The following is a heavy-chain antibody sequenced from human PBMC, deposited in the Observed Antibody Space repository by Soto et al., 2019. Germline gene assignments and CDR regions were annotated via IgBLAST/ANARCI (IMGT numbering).Heavy chain of an antibody. V-gene: IGHV4-34*01. CDR2: INHRGST. CDR1: GESFSGYY. J-gene: IGHJ2*01. CDR3: ARDWTTLEGYFDL. D-gene: IGHD1-1*01. Sequence: PSETLSLTCPVYGESFSGYYWRWIRQPPGKGLEWIGKINHRGSTNHNPSLKSRVTMSVDTSKNQFSLKLSSVTAADTAVYYCARDWTTLEGYFDLWGRGTLVTVSS.